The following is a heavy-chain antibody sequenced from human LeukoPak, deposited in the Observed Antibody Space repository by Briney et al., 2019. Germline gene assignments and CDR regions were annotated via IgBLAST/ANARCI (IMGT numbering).Heavy chain of an antibody. CDR2: FYSGGST. J-gene: IGHJ3*02. Sequence: GGSLRLSCAASGFTVSSSYMSWVRQAPGKGLEWVSVFYSGGSTYYADSVKGRFTISRDNSKNTLYLQMDSLRAEDTAVYYRARRKDAFDIWGQGTMVTVSS. CDR3: ARRKDAFDI. V-gene: IGHV3-53*01. CDR1: GFTVSSSY.